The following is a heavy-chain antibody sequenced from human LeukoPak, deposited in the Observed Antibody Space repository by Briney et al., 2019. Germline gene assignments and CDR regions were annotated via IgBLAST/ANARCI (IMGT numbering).Heavy chain of an antibody. CDR1: GGSISGSNW. D-gene: IGHD2-2*01. J-gene: IGHJ5*02. CDR3: ARDRLEDCSSTSCYHNWFDP. Sequence: SETLSLTCAVSGGSISGSNWWSWVRQPPGKGLEWIGEIYHSGSTNYNPSLKSRVTISVDKSKNQFSLKLSSVTAADTAVYYCARDRLEDCSSTSCYHNWFDPWGQGTLVTVSS. CDR2: IYHSGST. V-gene: IGHV4-4*02.